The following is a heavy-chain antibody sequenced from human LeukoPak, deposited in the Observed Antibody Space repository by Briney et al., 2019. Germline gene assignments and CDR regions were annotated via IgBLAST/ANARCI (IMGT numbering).Heavy chain of an antibody. CDR2: IYSCGSP. D-gene: IGHD2-2*01. CDR3: SRVKYCSSTSCDGGGYYFDY. J-gene: IGHJ4*02. Sequence: ETLSLTCTVSGGHISSYYWSWIRQPAGKGVEWIGRIYSCGSPNYNPSLKSRVTISVDTSKNQFSLKLSSVTAADTAVYYCSRVKYCSSTSCDGGGYYFDYWGQGTLVTVSS. V-gene: IGHV4-4*07. CDR1: GGHISSYY.